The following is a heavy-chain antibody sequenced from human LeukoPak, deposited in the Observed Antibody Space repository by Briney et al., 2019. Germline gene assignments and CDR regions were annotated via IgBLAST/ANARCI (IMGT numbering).Heavy chain of an antibody. Sequence: PGGSLRLSCAASGFTFSSYWMHWVRQAPGKGLVWVSRIRSDWSSTSYADSVKGRFTISRDNAKNTLFMQMNSLRAEDTAVYYCAREDDSSGYYEGAFDIWGQGTMVTVSS. CDR1: GFTFSSYW. CDR3: AREDDSSGYYEGAFDI. J-gene: IGHJ3*02. D-gene: IGHD3-22*01. V-gene: IGHV3-74*01. CDR2: IRSDWSST.